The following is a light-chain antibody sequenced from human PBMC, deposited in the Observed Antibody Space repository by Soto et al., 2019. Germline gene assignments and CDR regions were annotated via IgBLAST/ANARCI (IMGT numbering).Light chain of an antibody. V-gene: IGKV1-9*01. CDR1: QGISSY. J-gene: IGKJ4*01. Sequence: DIQLTQSPSFLSASVGDRVTITCRASQGISSYLAWYQQKPGRAPKLLIYRASTLQSGVPSRFSGSGSGTEFTLTISSLQPEDFATYYCQQFNRYPLGFGGGTKVEIK. CDR2: RAS. CDR3: QQFNRYPLG.